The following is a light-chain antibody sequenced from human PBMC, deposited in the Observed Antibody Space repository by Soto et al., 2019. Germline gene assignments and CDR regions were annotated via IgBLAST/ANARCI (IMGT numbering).Light chain of an antibody. J-gene: IGKJ4*01. V-gene: IGKV4-1*01. CDR1: QSVLYSSNNKNY. CDR3: QQYYGTPLT. Sequence: DIVMTQSPDSLAVSLGERATINCKSSQSVLYSSNNKNYLAWFQQKPGQPPKLLIYWASTRESGVPDRFSGGGSWTDFTLTISSLQAGDVAVYYCQQYYGTPLTFGGGTKVEIK. CDR2: WAS.